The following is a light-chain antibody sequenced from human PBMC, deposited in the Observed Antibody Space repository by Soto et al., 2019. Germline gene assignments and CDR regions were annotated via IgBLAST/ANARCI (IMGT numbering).Light chain of an antibody. CDR1: QSVSSSY. V-gene: IGKV3-20*01. Sequence: EIVLRQSPGTLSLSPGERATLSCRASQSVSSSYLAWYQQKPGQAPRLLIYGASSRATGIPDRFSGSGSGTDFALTISRLELEDVAVYYCQQYGSSPWTFGQGTKMEIK. CDR2: GAS. J-gene: IGKJ1*01. CDR3: QQYGSSPWT.